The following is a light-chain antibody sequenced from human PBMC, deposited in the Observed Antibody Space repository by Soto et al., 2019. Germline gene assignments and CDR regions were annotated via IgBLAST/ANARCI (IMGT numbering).Light chain of an antibody. CDR1: DIGRKT. CDR3: QVWDSSTEHHV. CDR2: DDD. J-gene: IGLJ1*01. V-gene: IGLV3-21*02. Sequence: SYELTQPPSVSVAPGRTARITCGGNDIGRKTVHWYQQKPGQAPVLVVYDDDDRPSGIPERFSGSNSGNTATLTISRVEAGDEADYYCQVWDSSTEHHVFGAGTKLTVL.